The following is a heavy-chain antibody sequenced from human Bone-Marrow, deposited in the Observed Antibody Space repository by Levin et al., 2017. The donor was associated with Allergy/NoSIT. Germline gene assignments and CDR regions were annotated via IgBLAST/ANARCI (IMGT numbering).Heavy chain of an antibody. Sequence: GESLKISCEASGYTFSNYGFNWVRQAPGQGLEWMGWISAYTGNTNYAQTFQDRVTMTTDSSTSTAYMEMTNLRYDDTAVYYCSRGDPYSSSSRFALYWGQGTLVTVSS. D-gene: IGHD6-6*01. CDR3: SRGDPYSSSSRFALY. CDR1: GYTFSNYG. V-gene: IGHV1-18*01. J-gene: IGHJ4*02. CDR2: ISAYTGNT.